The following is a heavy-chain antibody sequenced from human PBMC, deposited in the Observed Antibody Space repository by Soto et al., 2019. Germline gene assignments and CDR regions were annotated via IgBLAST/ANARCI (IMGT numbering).Heavy chain of an antibody. CDR3: ARLNYDILTGYSYYFDY. CDR1: GYSFTSYW. Sequence: EVQLVQSGAEVKKPGESLKISCKGSGYSFTSYWIGWVRQMPGKGLEWMGIIYPGDSDTRYSPSFQGQVTISADKSISTAYLQWSSLKASDTAMYYCARLNYDILTGYSYYFDYWDQGTLVTVSS. J-gene: IGHJ4*02. CDR2: IYPGDSDT. V-gene: IGHV5-51*01. D-gene: IGHD3-9*01.